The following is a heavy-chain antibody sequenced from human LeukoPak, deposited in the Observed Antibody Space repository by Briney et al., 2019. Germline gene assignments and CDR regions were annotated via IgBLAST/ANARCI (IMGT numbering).Heavy chain of an antibody. J-gene: IGHJ4*02. V-gene: IGHV3-53*01. CDR3: ARDAGYFYFDY. CDR2: ICSGGST. CDR1: GFTVSSNS. D-gene: IGHD3-9*01. Sequence: GGSLRLSCAASGFTVSSNSMSWVRQAPGKGLEWVSIICSGGSTYYADSVKGRFTISRDNSKNTLYLQMNSLRAEDTAVYYCARDAGYFYFDYWGQGTLVTVSS.